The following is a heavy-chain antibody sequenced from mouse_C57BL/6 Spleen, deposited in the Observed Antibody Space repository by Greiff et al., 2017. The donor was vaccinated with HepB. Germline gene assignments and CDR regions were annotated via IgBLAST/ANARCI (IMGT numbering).Heavy chain of an antibody. CDR1: GFTFSSYG. CDR2: ISSGGSYT. J-gene: IGHJ3*01. V-gene: IGHV5-6*01. D-gene: IGHD3-2*02. CDR3: VREGRLRTWFAY. Sequence: EVLLVESGGDLVKPGGSLKLSCAASGFTFSSYGMSWVRQTPDKRLEWVATISSGGSYTYYPDSVKGRFTISRDNAKNTLYLQMSSLKSEDTAMYYWVREGRLRTWFAYWGQGTLVTVSA.